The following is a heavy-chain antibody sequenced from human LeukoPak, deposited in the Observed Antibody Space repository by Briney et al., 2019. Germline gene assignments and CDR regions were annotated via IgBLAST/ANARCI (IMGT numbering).Heavy chain of an antibody. D-gene: IGHD5-24*01. CDR2: ISNSSNYI. J-gene: IGHJ4*02. CDR1: GFTFSSYE. CDR3: ARWSMATNGYYFDY. Sequence: GGSLRLSCAASGFTFSSYEMNWVRQAPGKGLEWLSSISNSSNYIYYADSVKGRFTISRDNAKNSLYLQMDSLRAEDTAVYYCARWSMATNGYYFDYWGQGTLVTVSS. V-gene: IGHV3-21*01.